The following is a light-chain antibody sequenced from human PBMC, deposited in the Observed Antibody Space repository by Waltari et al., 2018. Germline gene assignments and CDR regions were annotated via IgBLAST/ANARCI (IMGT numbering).Light chain of an antibody. Sequence: QSALTQPASVSGSPGQPITISCTGIGSAIDGSDFVPLYQHHPGKAPQLILHHVTNPPSVISDVFSAHDSANAASLTSSGLQPEDEGDYYCTSHTVDGLVLFRGGTQVTVL. J-gene: IGLJ3*02. CDR1: GSAIDGSDF. CDR2: HVT. V-gene: IGLV2-14*03. CDR3: TSHTVDGLVL.